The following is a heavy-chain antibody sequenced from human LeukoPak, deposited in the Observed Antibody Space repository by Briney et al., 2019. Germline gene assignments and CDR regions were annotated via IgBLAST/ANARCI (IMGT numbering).Heavy chain of an antibody. CDR2: IYTSGST. D-gene: IGHD5-18*01. CDR1: GGSISSGSYY. Sequence: SETLSLTCTVSGGSISSGSYYWSWIRQPAGKGLEWIGRIYTSGSTNYNPSLKSRVAISVDTPKNQFSPKLSSVTAADTAVYYCARQVVGYSYGATVDYWGQGTLVTVSS. CDR3: ARQVVGYSYGATVDY. J-gene: IGHJ4*02. V-gene: IGHV4-61*02.